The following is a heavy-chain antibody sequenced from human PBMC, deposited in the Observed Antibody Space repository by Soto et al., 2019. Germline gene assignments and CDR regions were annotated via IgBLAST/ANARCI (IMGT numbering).Heavy chain of an antibody. CDR2: IIPIFGTA. V-gene: IGHV1-69*13. D-gene: IGHD6-6*01. Sequence: SVKVSCKASGGTFSSYVISWVRQAPGQGLEWMGGIIPIFGTANYAQKFQGRVTITADESTSTAYMELSSLRSEDTAVYYCASSSIAARPGWYYFDYWGQGTLVTVSS. J-gene: IGHJ4*02. CDR3: ASSSIAARPGWYYFDY. CDR1: GGTFSSYV.